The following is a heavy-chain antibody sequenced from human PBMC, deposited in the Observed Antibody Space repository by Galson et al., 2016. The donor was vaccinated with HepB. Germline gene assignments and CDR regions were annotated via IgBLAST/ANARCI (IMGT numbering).Heavy chain of an antibody. D-gene: IGHD3-10*01. J-gene: IGHJ4*02. Sequence: SLRLSCAASGFTFSDYYMSWVRQAPGKGLEWVSYISGIGSYTNYADSVKGRFTISRDNAKNSLYLQMNRLRAEDTAVYYCVREVVGKFGELFHYFDYWGQGTLVTVSS. CDR3: VREVVGKFGELFHYFDY. CDR1: GFTFSDYY. CDR2: ISGIGSYT. V-gene: IGHV3-11*05.